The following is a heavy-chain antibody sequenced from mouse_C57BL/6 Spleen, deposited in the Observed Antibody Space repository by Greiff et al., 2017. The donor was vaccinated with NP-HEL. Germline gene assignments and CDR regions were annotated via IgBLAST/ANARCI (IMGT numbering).Heavy chain of an antibody. D-gene: IGHD4-1*01. CDR2: IRNKPNGYTT. CDR1: GFTFTDYY. J-gene: IGHJ3*01. V-gene: IGHV7-3*01. Sequence: EVKVVESGGGLVQPGGSLSLSCAASGFTFTDYYMSWVRQPPGKALEWLGFIRNKPNGYTTEYSASVQGRFTISRDNSQSILYLQMNALGAEDSATYYCARYIAGTFAYWGQGTLVTVSA. CDR3: ARYIAGTFAY.